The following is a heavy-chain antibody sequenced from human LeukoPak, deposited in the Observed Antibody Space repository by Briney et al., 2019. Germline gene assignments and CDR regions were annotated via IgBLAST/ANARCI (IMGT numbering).Heavy chain of an antibody. CDR3: ARDKEEGDYPIHWFDP. CDR1: GYTFTDYY. J-gene: IGHJ5*02. Sequence: ASVKVSCKASGYTFTDYYIHWVRQAPGQGLEWMGWINPNSGGTNYAQKFQGRVTMTRDTSISTAYMELSRLRSDDTAVYYCARDKEEGDYPIHWFDPWGQGTLVTVSS. CDR2: INPNSGGT. D-gene: IGHD4-17*01. V-gene: IGHV1-2*02.